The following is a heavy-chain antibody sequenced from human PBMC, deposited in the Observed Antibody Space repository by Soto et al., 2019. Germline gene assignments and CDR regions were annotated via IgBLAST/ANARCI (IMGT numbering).Heavy chain of an antibody. V-gene: IGHV1-18*01. CDR3: ARERSFGSRWYFDYYYYMDV. CDR1: GYTFTSYG. Sequence: QVQLVQSGAEVKKPGASVKVSCKASGYTFTSYGISWVRQAPGQGLEWMGWISAYNGNTNYAQKLQGRVTMTTDTSTITAYMELRSLRSDDTAVYYCARERSFGSRWYFDYYYYMDVWGKGTTVTLS. J-gene: IGHJ6*03. D-gene: IGHD6-13*01. CDR2: ISAYNGNT.